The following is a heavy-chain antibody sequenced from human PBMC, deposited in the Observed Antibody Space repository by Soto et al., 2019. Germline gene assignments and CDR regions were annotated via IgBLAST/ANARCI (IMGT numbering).Heavy chain of an antibody. J-gene: IGHJ3*02. D-gene: IGHD2-2*01. CDR3: ATANCSSTSCYANAFDI. CDR1: GYTLTELS. CDR2: FDPEDGET. V-gene: IGHV1-24*01. Sequence: EASVKVSCKFSGYTLTELSMHCVRQAPGKGLEWMGGFDPEDGETIYAQKFQGRVTMTEDTSTDTAYMELSSLRSEDTAVYYCATANCSSTSCYANAFDIWGQGTMVTVSS.